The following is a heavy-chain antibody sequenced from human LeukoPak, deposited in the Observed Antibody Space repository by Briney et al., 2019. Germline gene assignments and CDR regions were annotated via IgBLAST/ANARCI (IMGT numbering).Heavy chain of an antibody. CDR2: ISPSDGAT. CDR3: AREVAAPFRFDD. V-gene: IGHV1-46*01. J-gene: IGHJ4*02. D-gene: IGHD2-15*01. Sequence: ASVKVSCKASGNTFTNHNMHWVRLAPGQGLEWMGIISPSDGATNYAHKFQGRVTMTRDTSTSTVYMELSSLKSEDTAVYYCAREVAAPFRFDDWGLGTLVTVSS. CDR1: GNTFTNHN.